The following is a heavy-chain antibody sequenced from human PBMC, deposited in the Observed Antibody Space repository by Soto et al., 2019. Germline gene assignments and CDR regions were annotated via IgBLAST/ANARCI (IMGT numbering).Heavy chain of an antibody. V-gene: IGHV3-48*04. Sequence: PGGSLRLSCAASGFTFSSYSMNWVRQAPGKGLEWVSYISSSSSTIYYADSVKGRFTISRDNAKNSLYLQMNSLRAEDTAVYYCVRVERYLDSLAPVYWGQGTLVSGSS. CDR2: ISSSSSTI. D-gene: IGHD3-9*01. CDR3: VRVERYLDSLAPVY. J-gene: IGHJ4*02. CDR1: GFTFSSYS.